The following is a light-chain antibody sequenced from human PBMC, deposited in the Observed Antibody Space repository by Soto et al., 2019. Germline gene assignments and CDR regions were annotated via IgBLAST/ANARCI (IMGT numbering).Light chain of an antibody. CDR1: QSISSY. V-gene: IGKV1-39*01. Sequence: DIQMTQSPSSLSASVGDRVTITCRASQSISSYLNWYQQKPGKAPKLLIYAASSLQSGVPSRFSGSGSGADFTLTISSLQPEDFATYYCQQNYKTLRATFGQGTRLDIK. J-gene: IGKJ5*01. CDR2: AAS. CDR3: QQNYKTLRAT.